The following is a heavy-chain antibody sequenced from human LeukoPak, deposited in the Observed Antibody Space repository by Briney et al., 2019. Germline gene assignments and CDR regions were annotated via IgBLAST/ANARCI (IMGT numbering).Heavy chain of an antibody. CDR1: GGSFSGYY. D-gene: IGHD2-21*02. J-gene: IGHJ4*02. CDR3: ARITIVVVTAILD. CDR2: VSDSGST. Sequence: SETLSLTCAVYGGSFSGYYWSWIRQPPGKGLEWIGYVSDSGSTNYNPSLNSRVTISLDTSKNQFSLKLSSVTAADTAVYYCARITIVVVTAILDWGQGTLVTVSS. V-gene: IGHV4-34*01.